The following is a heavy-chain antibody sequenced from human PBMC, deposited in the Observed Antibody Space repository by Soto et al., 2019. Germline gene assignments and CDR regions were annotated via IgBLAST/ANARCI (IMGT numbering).Heavy chain of an antibody. CDR2: IYYSGST. V-gene: IGHV4-31*03. CDR1: GGSISSGGYY. J-gene: IGHJ3*02. Sequence: QVQLQESGPGLVKPSQTLSLTCTVSGGSISSGGYYWSWIRQHPGKGLEWIGYIYYSGSTYYNPSLKSRVTISVDTSKNPFSLKLSSVTAADTAVYYCARYCSSTSCSHDAFDIWGQGTMVTVSS. CDR3: ARYCSSTSCSHDAFDI. D-gene: IGHD2-2*01.